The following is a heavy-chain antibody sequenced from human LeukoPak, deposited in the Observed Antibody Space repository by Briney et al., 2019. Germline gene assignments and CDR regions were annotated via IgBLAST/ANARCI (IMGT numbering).Heavy chain of an antibody. CDR1: GFTFSSYR. J-gene: IGHJ4*02. Sequence: GGALRLSCAASGFTFSSYRGNWGRRAPGKGLGWASSISSSSSYIYYADSVKGRFTISRDNAKSSLYLQMNSLRAEDTAVYYCARDRRVPTVTTFDYRGQGTLVTLSS. CDR3: ARDRRVPTVTTFDY. V-gene: IGHV3-21*01. CDR2: ISSSSSYI. D-gene: IGHD4-17*01.